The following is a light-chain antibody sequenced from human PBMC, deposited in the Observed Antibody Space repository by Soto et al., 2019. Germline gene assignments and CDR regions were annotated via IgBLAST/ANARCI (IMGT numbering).Light chain of an antibody. Sequence: ALTQPRSVSGSPGQSVTISCTGTSSDVGGFNSVSWYQQHPGKAPKLMIYDVNKRPSGVPDRFSGSKSGSTASLTISGLQAEDEADYYCCSYAGSYSYAFATGTKLTVL. CDR2: DVN. CDR1: SSDVGGFNS. V-gene: IGLV2-11*01. CDR3: CSYAGSYSYA. J-gene: IGLJ1*01.